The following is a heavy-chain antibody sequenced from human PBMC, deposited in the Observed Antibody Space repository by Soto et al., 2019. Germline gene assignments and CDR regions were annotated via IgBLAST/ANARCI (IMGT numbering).Heavy chain of an antibody. CDR1: GTSISSNFW. Sequence: QVQLQESGPGLVKPSGTLSLTCAVSGTSISSNFWWSWVRQPPGKGLEWIGEAHPSGTTNYNPSLESRVTISVDKSNNQLSLNLNSLTAADTAVFFCARHVGVAGPRGFDYWGQGVLVAVSS. J-gene: IGHJ4*02. CDR3: ARHVGVAGPRGFDY. D-gene: IGHD6-19*01. CDR2: AHPSGTT. V-gene: IGHV4-4*02.